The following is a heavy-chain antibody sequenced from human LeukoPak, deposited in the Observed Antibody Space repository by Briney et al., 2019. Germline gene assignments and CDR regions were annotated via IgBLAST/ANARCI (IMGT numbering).Heavy chain of an antibody. Sequence: PGGSLRLSCAASGFTFSSYAMHWVRQAPGKGLEWVAVISYDGSNKYYADSVKGRFTISRDNSKNTLYLQMNSLRAEDTAVYYCARARRPYCSSTSCSPYYYYYMDVWGKGTTVTVSS. CDR2: ISYDGSNK. V-gene: IGHV3-30-3*01. J-gene: IGHJ6*03. CDR3: ARARRPYCSSTSCSPYYYYYMDV. CDR1: GFTFSSYA. D-gene: IGHD2-2*01.